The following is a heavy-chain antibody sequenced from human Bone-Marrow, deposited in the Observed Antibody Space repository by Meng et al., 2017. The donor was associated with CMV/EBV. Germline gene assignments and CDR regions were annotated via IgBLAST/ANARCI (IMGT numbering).Heavy chain of an antibody. CDR1: GGTFSSYA. J-gene: IGHJ5*02. CDR2: IIPILGIA. D-gene: IGHD3-9*01. CDR3: ARSWVILTGYRLGFDP. V-gene: IGHV1-69*10. Sequence: SVKVSCKASGGTFSSYAISWVRQAPGQGLEWMGGIIPILGIANYAQKFQGRVTITADKSTSIAYMELSSLRSEDTAVYYCARSWVILTGYRLGFDPWGQGTLVTVSS.